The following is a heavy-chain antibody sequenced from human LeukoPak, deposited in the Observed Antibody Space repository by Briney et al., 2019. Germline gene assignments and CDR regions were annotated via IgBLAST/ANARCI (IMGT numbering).Heavy chain of an antibody. Sequence: GASVKVSCKASGYTFTNYHIHWVRQAPGQGLEWMGKINPSGGSASYAQKFQGRVTMTRDTSTSTVYMELRSLRSDDTAVYYCARELESSGSSFDSWGQGTLVTVSS. CDR2: INPSGGSA. J-gene: IGHJ4*02. CDR1: GYTFTNYH. D-gene: IGHD3-10*01. V-gene: IGHV1-46*01. CDR3: ARELESSGSSFDS.